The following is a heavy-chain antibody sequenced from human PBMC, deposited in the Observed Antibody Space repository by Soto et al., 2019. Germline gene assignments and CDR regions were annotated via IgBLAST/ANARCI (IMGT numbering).Heavy chain of an antibody. D-gene: IGHD3-22*01. CDR2: IYYSGST. Sequence: QVQLQESGPGLVKPSQTLSLTCTVSGGSISSGGYYWSWIRQHPGKGLEWIGYIYYSGSTYYNPSLKSRVTISVDTSKNQFSLKLSSVTAADTAVYYCARVDSSGYYKYYFDYWGQGTLVTVSS. J-gene: IGHJ4*02. V-gene: IGHV4-31*03. CDR3: ARVDSSGYYKYYFDY. CDR1: GGSISSGGYY.